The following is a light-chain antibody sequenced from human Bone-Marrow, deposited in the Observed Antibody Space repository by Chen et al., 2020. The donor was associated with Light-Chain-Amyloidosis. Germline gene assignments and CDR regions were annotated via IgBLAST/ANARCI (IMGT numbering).Light chain of an antibody. CDR1: DLPTKY. J-gene: IGLJ2*01. CDR3: QSADSSGTYEVI. V-gene: IGLV3-25*03. CDR2: RDT. Sequence: SYELTQPPSVSVSPGPTARITCSGDDLPTKYAYWYQQKPGQAPVLVIHRDTERPSGISERFSGSSSGTTATLTISRVQAEDEADYHCQSADSSGTYEVIFGGGTKLTVL.